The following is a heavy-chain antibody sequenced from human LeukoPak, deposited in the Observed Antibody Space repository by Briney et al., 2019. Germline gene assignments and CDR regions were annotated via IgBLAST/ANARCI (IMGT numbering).Heavy chain of an antibody. V-gene: IGHV3-23*01. Sequence: QPGGSLRLSCAASRFTFTRHAMSWVRQAPGKGLEWVSTTGLESVHTLCADSVQGRFTVSRDNSRNTLDLQMDNLTVDDTAIYYCVRGDDIGKHPTRAYYFDIWGQGTLVSVS. D-gene: IGHD3-10*01. CDR1: RFTFTRHA. CDR2: TGLESVHT. CDR3: VRGDDIGKHPTRAYYFDI. J-gene: IGHJ4*02.